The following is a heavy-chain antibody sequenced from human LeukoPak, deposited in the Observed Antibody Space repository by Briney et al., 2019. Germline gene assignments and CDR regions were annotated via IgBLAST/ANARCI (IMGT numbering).Heavy chain of an antibody. CDR2: GDYSGST. J-gene: IGHJ4*02. Sequence: SETLSLTCTVSGDSFSSVTDYWAWIRQPPGKGLEWIASGDYSGSTYYNPSLKSRVTISVDTSKNQFSLKLSSVTAADTAVYYCARGHIRFIVATDWGQGTLVTVSS. CDR1: GDSFSSVTDY. CDR3: ARGHIRFIVATD. D-gene: IGHD5-12*01. V-gene: IGHV4-39*07.